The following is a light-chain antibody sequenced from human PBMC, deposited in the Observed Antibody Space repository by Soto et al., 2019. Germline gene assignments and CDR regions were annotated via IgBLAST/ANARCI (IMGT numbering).Light chain of an antibody. CDR3: QQSDSTPLYT. CDR1: QTISNY. J-gene: IGKJ2*01. V-gene: IGKV1-39*01. CDR2: HAS. Sequence: DIQMTQSPSSLSASVGDRVTITCRANQTISNYLNWYQQKPGKAPKVLIYHASSLPSGVPSRFSGGGFGTDFTLTISSLQPEDFATYYCQQSDSTPLYTFGQGTKLEIK.